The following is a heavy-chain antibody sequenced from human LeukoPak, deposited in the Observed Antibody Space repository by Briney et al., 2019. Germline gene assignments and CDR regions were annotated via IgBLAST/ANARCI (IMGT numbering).Heavy chain of an antibody. Sequence: SETLSLTCAVYGGSFSGYYWSWIRQPPGKGLEWIGEINHSGSTNYNPSLKSRVTISVDTSKNQFSLKLSSVTAADTAVYYCARATAVAATRAWGQGTLVTVSS. CDR2: INHSGST. V-gene: IGHV4-34*01. J-gene: IGHJ5*02. CDR3: ARATAVAATRA. D-gene: IGHD2-15*01. CDR1: GGSFSGYY.